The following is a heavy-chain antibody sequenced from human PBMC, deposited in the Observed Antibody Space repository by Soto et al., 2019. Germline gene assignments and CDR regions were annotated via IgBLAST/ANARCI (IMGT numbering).Heavy chain of an antibody. D-gene: IGHD5-12*01. CDR1: GYNFNSYW. CDR2: ICPGDSNT. CDR3: VRHGAMNIGARVSGRDFYYYGMDV. V-gene: IGHV5-51*01. Sequence: GESLKISCKGSGYNFNSYWIGWVRQVPGKGLEWMGIICPGDSNTKYSPSFRGQVTISAAKSISTASLQWSSLKASDSAMYFCVRHGAMNIGARVSGRDFYYYGMDVWVQGTAVTVSS. J-gene: IGHJ6*02.